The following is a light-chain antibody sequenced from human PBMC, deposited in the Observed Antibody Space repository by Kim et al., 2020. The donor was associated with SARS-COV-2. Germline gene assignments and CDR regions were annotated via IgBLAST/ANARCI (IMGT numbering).Light chain of an antibody. V-gene: IGLV6-57*04. Sequence: LTQPHSVSESPGKTVTISCTRSSGSIASNYVQWYQQRPGCAPTTVIYEDNQRPSGVPDRFSGSIDSSSNSASLTISGLKTEDEADYYCQSYDSSNWVFGGGTQLTVL. CDR3: QSYDSSNWV. J-gene: IGLJ3*02. CDR1: SGSIASNY. CDR2: EDN.